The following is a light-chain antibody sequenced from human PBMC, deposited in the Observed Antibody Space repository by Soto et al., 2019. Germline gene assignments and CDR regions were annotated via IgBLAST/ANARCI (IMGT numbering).Light chain of an antibody. CDR1: QDIDKY. Sequence: DIQMTQSPSSLSAYVGDRVTITCQASQDIDKYLNWYQQKPGKAPKLLIYAASSLQSGVPSRFSGSGSGTDFTLTISSLQPEDFATYYCQQSYSTLITFGQGTRLEIK. CDR3: QQSYSTLIT. CDR2: AAS. V-gene: IGKV1-39*01. J-gene: IGKJ5*01.